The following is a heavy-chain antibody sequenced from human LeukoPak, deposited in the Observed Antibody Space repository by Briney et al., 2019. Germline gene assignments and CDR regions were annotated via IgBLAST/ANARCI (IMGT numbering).Heavy chain of an antibody. V-gene: IGHV1-2*06. J-gene: IGHJ4*02. CDR1: GYTFTGYY. Sequence: ASVKVSCKASGYTFTGYYMHWVRQAPGQGLEWMGRINPNSGGTNYAQKFQGRVTMTRDTFISTAYMELSRLRSDDTAVYYCARDQYSSGWYEGDYWGQGTLVTVSS. D-gene: IGHD6-19*01. CDR3: ARDQYSSGWYEGDY. CDR2: INPNSGGT.